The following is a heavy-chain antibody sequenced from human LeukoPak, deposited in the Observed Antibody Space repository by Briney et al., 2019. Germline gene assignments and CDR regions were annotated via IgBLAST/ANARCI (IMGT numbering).Heavy chain of an antibody. J-gene: IGHJ4*02. V-gene: IGHV3-48*02. CDR3: ARTPSPYYDILTGYYFDY. CDR1: GFTFSDAW. Sequence: PGGSLRLSCEASGFTFSDAWMSWVRQAPGKGLEWVSYISSSSSTIYYADSVKGRFTISRDNAKNSLYLQMNSLRDEDTAVYYCARTPSPYYDILTGYYFDYWGQGTLVTVSS. D-gene: IGHD3-9*01. CDR2: ISSSSSTI.